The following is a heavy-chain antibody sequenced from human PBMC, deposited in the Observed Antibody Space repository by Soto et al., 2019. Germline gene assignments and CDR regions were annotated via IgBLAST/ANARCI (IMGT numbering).Heavy chain of an antibody. CDR2: IGDTGTFI. Sequence: LPSSASELKIINHYVGWVSKKPGKGLEWVTSIGDTGTFIYYADSVKGRFTISRDNAKNSRFLQMDSLRPEDTAVYYCARDQRYLRQGYSDYWGQGTLVTVSS. CDR3: ARDQRYLRQGYSDY. J-gene: IGHJ4*02. D-gene: IGHD4-4*01. CDR1: ELKIINHY. V-gene: IGHV3-21*01.